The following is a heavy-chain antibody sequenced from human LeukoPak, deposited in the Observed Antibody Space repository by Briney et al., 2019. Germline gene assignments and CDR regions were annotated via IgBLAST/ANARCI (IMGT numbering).Heavy chain of an antibody. V-gene: IGHV3-73*01. J-gene: IGHJ4*02. CDR3: TRGSGSYEFDY. CDR2: IRSKANSYAT. D-gene: IGHD1-26*01. Sequence: GGSLGLSCAASGFTFSGSAMHWVRQASGKGLEWVGRIRSKANSYATAYAASVKGRFTISRDDSKNTAYLQMNSLKTEDTAVYYCTRGSGSYEFDYWGQGTLVTVSS. CDR1: GFTFSGSA.